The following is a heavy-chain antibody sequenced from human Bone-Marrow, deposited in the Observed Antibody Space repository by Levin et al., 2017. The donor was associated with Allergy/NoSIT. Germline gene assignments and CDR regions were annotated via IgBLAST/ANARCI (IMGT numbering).Heavy chain of an antibody. CDR2: ISDTGDRK. CDR1: GFTFSIYG. D-gene: IGHD6-6*01. CDR3: ATVRLSSSGAFDI. Sequence: GGSLRLCCEASGFTFSIYGMTWVRQAPGKGLEWVSSISDTGDRKYYADSVKGRFTISRDNSKNTLYLQMISLRADDMAVYYCATVRLSSSGAFDIWGQGTMVTVSS. V-gene: IGHV3-23*01. J-gene: IGHJ3*02.